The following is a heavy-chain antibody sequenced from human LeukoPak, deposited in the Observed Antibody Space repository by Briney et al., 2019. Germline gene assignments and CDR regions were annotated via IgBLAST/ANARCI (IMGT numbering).Heavy chain of an antibody. V-gene: IGHV3-21*01. CDR1: GFTFSSYG. D-gene: IGHD5-18*01. CDR3: ARVGTAMVYYYMDV. J-gene: IGHJ6*03. Sequence: PGGSLRLSCAASGFTFSSYGMNWVRQAPGKGLEWVSSISSSSSYIYYADSVKGRFTISRDNAKNSLYLQMNSLRAEDMAVYYCARVGTAMVYYYMDVWGKGTTVTVSS. CDR2: ISSSSSYI.